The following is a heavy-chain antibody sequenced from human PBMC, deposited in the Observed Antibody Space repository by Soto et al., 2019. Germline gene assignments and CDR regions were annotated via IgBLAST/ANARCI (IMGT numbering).Heavy chain of an antibody. CDR1: GGSISSYY. Sequence: SETLSLTCTVSGGSISSYYWSWIRQPPGKGLEWIGYIYYSGSTNYNPTLKSRVTISVDTSKNQFSLKLSSVTAADTAVYYCAREAAAAEFDYWGQGTLVTVSS. V-gene: IGHV4-59*01. D-gene: IGHD6-13*01. CDR2: IYYSGST. J-gene: IGHJ4*02. CDR3: AREAAAAEFDY.